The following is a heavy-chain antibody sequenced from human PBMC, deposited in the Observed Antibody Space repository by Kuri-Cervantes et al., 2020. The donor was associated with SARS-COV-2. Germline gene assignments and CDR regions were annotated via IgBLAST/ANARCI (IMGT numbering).Heavy chain of an antibody. D-gene: IGHD6-6*01. V-gene: IGHV3-23*01. CDR3: AREYTSSSPFES. CDR1: GFTFSSYA. Sequence: GGSLRLSCAASGFTFSSYAMSWVRQAPGKGLEWVSAISGSGGSTYYADSVKGRFTISRDNSKNTLYLQMNSLRVEDMAVYYCAREYTSSSPFESWGQGTLVTVSS. J-gene: IGHJ4*02. CDR2: ISGSGGST.